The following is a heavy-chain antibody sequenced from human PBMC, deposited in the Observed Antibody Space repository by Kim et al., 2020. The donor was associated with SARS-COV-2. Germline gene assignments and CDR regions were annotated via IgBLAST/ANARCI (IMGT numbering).Heavy chain of an antibody. CDR1: GFTFSSYG. J-gene: IGHJ6*01. V-gene: IGHV3-30*18. D-gene: IGHD6-19*01. Sequence: GGSLRLSCAASGFTFSSYGMHWVRQAPGKGLEWVAVISYDGSNKYYADSVKGRFTISRDNSKNTLYLQMNSLRAEDTAVYSCAKVGKRYSSGWYSYYGM. CDR2: ISYDGSNK. CDR3: AKVGKRYSSGWYSYYGM.